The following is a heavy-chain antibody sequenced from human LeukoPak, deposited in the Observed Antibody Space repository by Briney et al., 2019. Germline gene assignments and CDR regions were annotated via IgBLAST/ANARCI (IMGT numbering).Heavy chain of an antibody. CDR1: GFTLSRYW. CDR2: INRDGSQK. D-gene: IGHD3-9*01. CDR3: ARGGDTISHFDY. Sequence: GGSLRLSCAASGFTLSRYWMTWVRQAPGKGLEWVANINRDGSQKYSVDSVKGRFTISRDNAKNSVYLQMNSLRAEDTAVYYCARGGDTISHFDYWGQGTLVTVSS. J-gene: IGHJ4*02. V-gene: IGHV3-7*01.